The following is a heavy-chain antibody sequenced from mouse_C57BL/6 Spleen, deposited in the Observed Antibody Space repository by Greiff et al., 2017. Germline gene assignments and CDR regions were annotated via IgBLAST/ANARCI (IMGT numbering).Heavy chain of an antibody. D-gene: IGHD2-1*01. CDR2: INPYNGGT. V-gene: IGHV1-19*01. Sequence: EVQLQQSGPVLVKPGASVKMSCKASGYTFTDYYMNWVKQSHGKSLEWIGVINPYNGGTSYNQKFKGKATLTVDKSSSTAYMELNSLTSEDSAVYYCASYLLWYSMDYWGQGTSVTVSS. J-gene: IGHJ4*01. CDR3: ASYLLWYSMDY. CDR1: GYTFTDYY.